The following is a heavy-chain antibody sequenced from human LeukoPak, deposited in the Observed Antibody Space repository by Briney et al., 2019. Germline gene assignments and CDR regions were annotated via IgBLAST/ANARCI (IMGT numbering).Heavy chain of an antibody. Sequence: PGGSQRLSCGAWRFTFSKYWMLGARQAPGKGLESVSRINTDGTVTTYADSVKGRFTVSRDNADNTMFLQMNSVRDEDTAVYYCATKQWLAPPPDSWGQGTPVTVSS. J-gene: IGHJ4*02. CDR1: RFTFSKYW. CDR3: ATKQWLAPPPDS. CDR2: INTDGTVT. V-gene: IGHV3-74*01. D-gene: IGHD6-19*01.